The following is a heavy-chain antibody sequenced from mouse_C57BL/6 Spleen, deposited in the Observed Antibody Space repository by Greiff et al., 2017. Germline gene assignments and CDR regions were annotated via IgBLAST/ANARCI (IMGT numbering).Heavy chain of an antibody. Sequence: VQLVESGPELVKPGASVKISCKASGYAFSSSWMNWVKQRPGKGLEWIGRIYPGDGDTNYNGKFKGKATLTADKSSSTAYMQLSSLTSEDSAVYFCARSSYYSNYEAIDYWGQGTSVTVSS. CDR3: ARSSYYSNYEAIDY. J-gene: IGHJ4*01. D-gene: IGHD2-5*01. CDR2: IYPGDGDT. V-gene: IGHV1-82*01. CDR1: GYAFSSSW.